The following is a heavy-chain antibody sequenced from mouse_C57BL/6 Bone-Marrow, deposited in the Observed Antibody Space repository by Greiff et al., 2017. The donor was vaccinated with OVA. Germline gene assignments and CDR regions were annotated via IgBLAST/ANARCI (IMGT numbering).Heavy chain of an antibody. Sequence: QVHVKQSGAELARPGASVKLSCKASGYTFTSYGISWVKQRTGQGLEWIGEIYPRSGNTYYNEKFKGKATLTADKSSSTAYMELRSLTSEDSAVYFCARSGGSSGFYAMDYWGQGTSVTVSS. CDR3: ARSGGSSGFYAMDY. D-gene: IGHD1-1*01. CDR1: GYTFTSYG. V-gene: IGHV1-81*01. CDR2: IYPRSGNT. J-gene: IGHJ4*01.